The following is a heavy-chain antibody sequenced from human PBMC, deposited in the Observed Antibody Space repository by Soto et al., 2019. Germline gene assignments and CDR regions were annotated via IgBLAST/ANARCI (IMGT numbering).Heavy chain of an antibody. CDR2: ISGSGGST. CDR3: AKDRGLDSSSHIDY. V-gene: IGHV3-23*01. J-gene: IGHJ4*02. CDR1: VFTFSSYA. Sequence: GGSLRLSCAASVFTFSSYAMSWVRQAPGKGLEWVSAISGSGGSTYYADSVKGRFTISRDNSKNTLYLQMNSLRAEDTAVYYCAKDRGLDSSSHIDYWGQGTLVTVSS. D-gene: IGHD6-6*01.